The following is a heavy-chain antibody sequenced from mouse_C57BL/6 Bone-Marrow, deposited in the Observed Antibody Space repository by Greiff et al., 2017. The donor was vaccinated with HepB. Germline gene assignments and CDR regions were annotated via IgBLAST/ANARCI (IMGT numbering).Heavy chain of an antibody. Sequence: QVQLQQPGAEFVKPGASVKLSCKASGYTFTSYWMQWVKQRPGQGLEWIGEIDPSDSYINYNQKFKGKATLTVDTSSSTAYMPLSSLTSEDSAVYYWARQASILSWFAYWGQGTLVTVSA. CDR2: IDPSDSYI. D-gene: IGHD3-2*02. J-gene: IGHJ3*01. V-gene: IGHV1-50*01. CDR1: GYTFTSYW. CDR3: ARQASILSWFAY.